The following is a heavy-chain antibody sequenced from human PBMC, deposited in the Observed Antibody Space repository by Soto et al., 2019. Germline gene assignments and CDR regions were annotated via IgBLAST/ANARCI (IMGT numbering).Heavy chain of an antibody. CDR3: GTRITVFGLLIPPFDP. Sequence: PSETLSLTCAVYGGSVNGYYWTWIRQPPGKGLEWIGEINQTGGTHYNPPLKSRVTMSVDTSKNQFSLRLSSVTAADTAIYYCGTRITVFGLLIPPFDPCGQGTQATVS. V-gene: IGHV4-34*01. CDR2: INQTGGT. D-gene: IGHD3-3*01. J-gene: IGHJ5*02. CDR1: GGSVNGYY.